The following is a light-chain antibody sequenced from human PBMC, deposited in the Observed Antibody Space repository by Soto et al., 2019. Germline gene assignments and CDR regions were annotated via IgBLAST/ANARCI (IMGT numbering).Light chain of an antibody. J-gene: IGLJ1*01. CDR1: SSDVGSYNL. Sequence: QSALTQPASVSGSPGQSITISCTGTSSDVGSYNLVSWYQQHPGKAPKLMIYEGSKRPSGASNRFSGSKSGNTASLTISGLQAEDGADYYCCSYAGSSTYVFGTGTKVTVL. CDR2: EGS. V-gene: IGLV2-23*01. CDR3: CSYAGSSTYV.